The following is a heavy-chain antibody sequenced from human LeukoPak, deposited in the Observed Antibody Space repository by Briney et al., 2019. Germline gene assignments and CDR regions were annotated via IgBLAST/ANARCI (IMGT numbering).Heavy chain of an antibody. CDR2: ISYDGSNK. CDR3: ARAGGWGSSPYYFDY. J-gene: IGHJ4*02. V-gene: IGHV3-30*04. CDR1: GFTFSSYA. Sequence: PGGSLRLSCAASGFTFSSYAMRWVRQAPGKGLEWVAVISYDGSNKYYADSVKGRFTISRDNSKNTLYLQMNSLRAEDTAVYYCARAGGWGSSPYYFDYWGQGTLVTVSS. D-gene: IGHD3-16*01.